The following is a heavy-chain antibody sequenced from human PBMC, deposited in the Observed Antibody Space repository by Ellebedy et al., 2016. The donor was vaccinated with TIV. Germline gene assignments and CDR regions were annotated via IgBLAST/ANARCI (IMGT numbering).Heavy chain of an antibody. J-gene: IGHJ6*02. CDR2: ISAYNGNT. D-gene: IGHD2-2*01. Sequence: AASVKVSCKASGYTFTSYGISWVRQAPGQGLEWMGWISAYNGNTNYAQKLQGRVTMTTATSTSTAYMELRSLRSDDTAVYYCAREGRCSSTSCYEDYYYYGMDVWGQGTTVTVSS. CDR3: AREGRCSSTSCYEDYYYYGMDV. CDR1: GYTFTSYG. V-gene: IGHV1-18*01.